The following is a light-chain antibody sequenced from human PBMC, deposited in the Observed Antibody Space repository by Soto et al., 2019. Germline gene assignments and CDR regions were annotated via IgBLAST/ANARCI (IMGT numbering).Light chain of an antibody. J-gene: IGLJ3*02. V-gene: IGLV1-44*01. CDR1: SSNIGRNA. CDR3: AAWDDRLNGVV. Sequence: QAVVTQPPSASVTPGQRVTISCSGSSSNIGRNAVNWYQQLPGRAPKLLIYNSNQRPSGVPDRFSGSKSGTSASLAISGLQSEDEADYYCAAWDDRLNGVVFGGGTKVTVL. CDR2: NSN.